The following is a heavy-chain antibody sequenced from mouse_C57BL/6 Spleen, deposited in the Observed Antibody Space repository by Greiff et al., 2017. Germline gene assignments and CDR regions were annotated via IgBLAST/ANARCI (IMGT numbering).Heavy chain of an antibody. D-gene: IGHD2-14*01. CDR1: GYSITSGYY. V-gene: IGHV3-6*01. J-gene: IGHJ1*03. Sequence: VQLQQSGPGLVKPSQSLSLTCSVTGYSITSGYYWNWIRQFPGNKLEWMGYISYDGSNNYNPSLKNRISITRDTSKNQFFLKLNSVTTEDTATYYCARDGIGGYFDVWGTGTTVTVSS. CDR3: ARDGIGGYFDV. CDR2: ISYDGSN.